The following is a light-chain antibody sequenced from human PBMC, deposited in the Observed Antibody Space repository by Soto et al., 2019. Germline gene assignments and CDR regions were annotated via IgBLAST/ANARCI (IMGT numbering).Light chain of an antibody. V-gene: IGKV1-9*01. CDR3: QQLHSFVLT. CDR1: QDISIY. J-gene: IGKJ4*01. CDR2: GAS. Sequence: IQLTQSPSSLSASIGDRVTITCRASQDISIYLAWYQQKSGEAPRLLIYGASTLQSGVPSRFSGSRSGTDFTLTIRGLQPEDFATSYCQQLHSFVLTFGGGTKVEMK.